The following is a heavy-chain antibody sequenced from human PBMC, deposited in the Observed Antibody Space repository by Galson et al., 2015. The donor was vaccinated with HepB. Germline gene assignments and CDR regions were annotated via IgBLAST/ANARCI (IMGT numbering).Heavy chain of an antibody. D-gene: IGHD4/OR15-4a*01. CDR3: AREGLTLKHFDY. CDR2: INPRDSST. CDR1: GPTFTSNY. J-gene: IGHJ4*02. Sequence: SVKVSRKAAGPTFTSNYIHWVRQAPGQGLEWMGLINPRDSSTDYAQKFQGRVTVTRDTSTSTIYMELSSLTSEDTAVYYCAREGLTLKHFDYWGQGTLVTVPS. V-gene: IGHV1-46*01.